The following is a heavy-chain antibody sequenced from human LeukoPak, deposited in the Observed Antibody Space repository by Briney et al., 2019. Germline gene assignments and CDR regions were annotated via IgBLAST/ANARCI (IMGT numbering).Heavy chain of an antibody. CDR1: GGSISSSSYY. V-gene: IGHV4-39*07. CDR3: ARGGLLRTYYFDY. D-gene: IGHD2-15*01. CDR2: IYYSRST. Sequence: SETLSLTCTVSGGSISSSSYYWGWIRQPPGKGLEWIGSIYYSRSTYYNPSLKSRVTISVDTSKNQFSLKLSSVTAADTAVYYCARGGLLRTYYFDYWGQGTLVTVSS. J-gene: IGHJ4*02.